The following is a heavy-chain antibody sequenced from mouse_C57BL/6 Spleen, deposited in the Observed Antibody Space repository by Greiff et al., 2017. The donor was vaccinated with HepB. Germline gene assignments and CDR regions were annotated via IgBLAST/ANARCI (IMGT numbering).Heavy chain of an antibody. Sequence: EVQVVESGGGLVQPGGSLKLSCAASGFTFSDYYMYWVRQTPEKRLEWVAYISNGGGSTYYPDTVKGRFTISRDNAKNTLYLQMSRLKSEDTAMYYCARLDYDYNFDYWGQGTTLTVSS. CDR3: ARLDYDYNFDY. CDR1: GFTFSDYY. J-gene: IGHJ2*01. V-gene: IGHV5-12*01. D-gene: IGHD2-4*01. CDR2: ISNGGGST.